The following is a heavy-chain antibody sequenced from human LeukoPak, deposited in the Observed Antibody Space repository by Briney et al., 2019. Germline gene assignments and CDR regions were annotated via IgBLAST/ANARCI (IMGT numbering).Heavy chain of an antibody. CDR2: IIPIFGTA. D-gene: IGHD1-26*01. J-gene: IGHJ6*02. CDR3: ARVNRELRYYYGMDV. CDR1: GGTFSSYA. Sequence: ASVKVSCKASGGTFSSYAISWVRQAPGQGLEWMGGIIPIFGTANYAQKFQGRVTITADESTSTAYMELSSLRSEDTAVYYCARVNRELRYYYGMDVWGQGTMVTVSS. V-gene: IGHV1-69*13.